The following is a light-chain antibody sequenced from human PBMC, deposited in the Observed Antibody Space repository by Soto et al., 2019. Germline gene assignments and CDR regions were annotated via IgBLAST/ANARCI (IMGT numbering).Light chain of an antibody. J-gene: IGLJ1*01. Sequence: QSVLTQPPSASGTPGQRVTISCSGSSSNIGSNTVSWYQQLPGTAPKLLIYSNNQQPSGVPDRFSGSKSGTSASLAISGLQSEDEADYYCAAWDDSLNGYYVFGTGTKLTVL. CDR3: AAWDDSLNGYYV. CDR2: SNN. V-gene: IGLV1-44*01. CDR1: SSNIGSNT.